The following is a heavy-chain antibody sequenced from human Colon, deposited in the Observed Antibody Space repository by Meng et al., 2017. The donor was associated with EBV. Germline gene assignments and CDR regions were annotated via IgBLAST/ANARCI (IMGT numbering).Heavy chain of an antibody. J-gene: IGHJ4*02. Sequence: QEKLQESGPGLVEPSQTLSLTGTVSGGSMSSGNYYWSWIRQPPGKGLEWIGYIHHSGSAYYNPSLKSRVSISVDTSKNQFSLNLNSMTAADTAVYYCASFDHIPRRNYFDYWGQGTLVTVSS. CDR1: GGSMSSGNYY. V-gene: IGHV4-30-4*01. D-gene: IGHD2-21*01. CDR3: ASFDHIPRRNYFDY. CDR2: IHHSGSA.